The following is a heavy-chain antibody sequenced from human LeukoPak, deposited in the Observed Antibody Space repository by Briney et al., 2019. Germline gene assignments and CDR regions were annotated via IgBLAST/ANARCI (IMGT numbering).Heavy chain of an antibody. D-gene: IGHD6-6*01. CDR3: ASYPRYSSSPPFDY. CDR2: INPNTGGT. J-gene: IGHJ4*01. V-gene: IGHV1-2*02. CDR1: GYTFTSYD. Sequence: ASVKVSCKASGYTFTSYDINWVRQATGQGLEWMGWINPNTGGTNYAQKFQGRVTMTRDTTISAAFMELSRLTSDDTAVYYCASYPRYSSSPPFDYWGQEPWSLSPQ.